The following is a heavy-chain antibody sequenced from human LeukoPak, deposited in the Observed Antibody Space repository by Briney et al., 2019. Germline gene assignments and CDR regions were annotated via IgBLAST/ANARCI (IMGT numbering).Heavy chain of an antibody. CDR2: IWYDGSNK. CDR3: ARVGYGGNAKDY. V-gene: IGHV3-33*03. D-gene: IGHD4-23*01. CDR1: GFTFTTYA. J-gene: IGHJ4*02. Sequence: GRSLRLSCAAPGFTFTTYAMHWVRQAPGKGLEWVAAIWYDGSNKYYTDSVRGRFSTTRDNAKNSLYLQMNSLRAEDTAVYYCARVGYGGNAKDYWGQGTLVTVSS.